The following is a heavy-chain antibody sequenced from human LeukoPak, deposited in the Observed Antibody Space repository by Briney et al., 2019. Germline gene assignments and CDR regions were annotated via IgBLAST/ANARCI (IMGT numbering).Heavy chain of an antibody. CDR2: IVVGSGNT. D-gene: IGHD3-10*01. Sequence: TSVKVSCKASGFTFTSSAVQWVRQARGQRLEWIGWIVVGSGNTNYAQKFQERVTITRDMSTSTAYMELSSLRSEDTAVYYCAADSPPRRGPGYWGQGTLVTVSS. CDR3: AADSPPRRGPGY. V-gene: IGHV1-58*01. CDR1: GFTFTSSA. J-gene: IGHJ4*02.